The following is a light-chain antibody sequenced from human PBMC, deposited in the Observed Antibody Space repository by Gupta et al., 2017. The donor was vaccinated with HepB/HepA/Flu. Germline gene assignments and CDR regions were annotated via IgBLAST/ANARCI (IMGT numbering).Light chain of an antibody. CDR1: HSISAY. J-gene: IGKJ2*01. CDR3: QQSYSIPYT. Sequence: DIQMTQSPSSLSASVGDRVTITCRASHSISAYLNWYQQKPGRAPRLLIYGASNLQTGVPSRFSGSGSGTEFTLTISRLQPEDVATFYCQQSYSIPYTFGQGSXVEI. V-gene: IGKV1-39*01. CDR2: GAS.